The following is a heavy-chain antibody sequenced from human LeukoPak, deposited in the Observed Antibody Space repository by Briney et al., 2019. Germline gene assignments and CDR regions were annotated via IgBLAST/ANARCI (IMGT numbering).Heavy chain of an antibody. CDR2: IYYSGST. V-gene: IGHV4-39*01. CDR3: ARLSRYCSSTSCFYYYYYMDV. Sequence: SETLSLTCTVSGGSISSSSYYWGWIRQPPGKGLDWIGSIYYSGSTYYNPSLKSRVTISVDTSKNQFSLKLSSVTAADTAVYYCARLSRYCSSTSCFYYYYYMDVWGKGTTVTVSS. J-gene: IGHJ6*03. D-gene: IGHD2-2*01. CDR1: GGSISSSSYY.